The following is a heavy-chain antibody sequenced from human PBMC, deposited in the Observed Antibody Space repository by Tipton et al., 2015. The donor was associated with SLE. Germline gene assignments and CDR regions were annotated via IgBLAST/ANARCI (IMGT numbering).Heavy chain of an antibody. CDR2: ISSSSSYI. J-gene: IGHJ4*02. CDR3: AREVSSVVRGVIRY. V-gene: IGHV3-21*01. Sequence: GSLRLSCAASGFTFSSYSMNWVRQAPGKGLEWVSSISSSSSYIYYADSVKGRFTISRDNAKNSLYLQMNSLRAEDTAVYYCAREVSSVVRGVIRYWGQGTLVTVPS. CDR1: GFTFSSYS. D-gene: IGHD3-10*01.